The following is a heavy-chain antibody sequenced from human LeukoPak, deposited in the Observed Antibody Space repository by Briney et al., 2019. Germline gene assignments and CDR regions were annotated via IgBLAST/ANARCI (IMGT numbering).Heavy chain of an antibody. V-gene: IGHV1-8*01. Sequence: GASVKVSCKASGYTFTSYDINWVRQATGQGLEWTGWMNPNSGNTGYAQKFQGRVTMTRNTSISTAYMELSSLRSEDTAVYYCARGGSLWFGEFPWNYYYYYGMDVWGQGTTVTVSS. CDR2: MNPNSGNT. D-gene: IGHD3-10*01. CDR1: GYTFTSYD. CDR3: ARGGSLWFGEFPWNYYYYYGMDV. J-gene: IGHJ6*02.